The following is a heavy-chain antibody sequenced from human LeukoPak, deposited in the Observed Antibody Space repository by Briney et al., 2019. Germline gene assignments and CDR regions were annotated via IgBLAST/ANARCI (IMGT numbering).Heavy chain of an antibody. V-gene: IGHV5-51*01. D-gene: IGHD1-26*01. CDR2: IYPGDSDT. Sequence: GESLKISCKGSGYSFTSYWIGWVRQMHGKGLEWMGIIYPGDSDTRYSPSFQGQVTISADKSISTAYLQWSSLKASDTAMYYCARQRHGGSYYKVDYYYYMDVWGKGTTVTVSS. CDR3: ARQRHGGSYYKVDYYYYMDV. J-gene: IGHJ6*03. CDR1: GYSFTSYW.